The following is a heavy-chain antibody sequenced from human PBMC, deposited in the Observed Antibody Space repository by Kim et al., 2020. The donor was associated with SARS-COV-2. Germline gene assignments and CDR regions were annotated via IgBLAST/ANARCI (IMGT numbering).Heavy chain of an antibody. CDR2: IVVGSGNT. CDR3: AADRGAMTTVVTGDY. J-gene: IGHJ4*02. D-gene: IGHD4-17*01. Sequence: SVKVSCKASGFTFTSSAVQWVRQARGQRLEWIGWIVVGSGNTNYAQKFQERVTITRDMSTSTAYMELSSLRSEDTAVYYCAADRGAMTTVVTGDYWGQGTLVTVSS. V-gene: IGHV1-58*01. CDR1: GFTFTSSA.